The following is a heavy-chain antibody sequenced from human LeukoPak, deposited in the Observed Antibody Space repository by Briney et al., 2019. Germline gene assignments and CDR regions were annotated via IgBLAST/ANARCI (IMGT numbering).Heavy chain of an antibody. V-gene: IGHV1-2*02. CDR1: GYTFTDYY. Sequence: GASVKVSCKASGYTFTDYYLHWVRQAPGQGLEWMGWINPNSRGTNYEQKFQGRVTMTRDTSISTAYMELSSLRSEDTAVYYCATWPHRQLVSFWGQGTLVTVSS. CDR3: ATWPHRQLVSF. D-gene: IGHD6-13*01. J-gene: IGHJ4*02. CDR2: INPNSRGT.